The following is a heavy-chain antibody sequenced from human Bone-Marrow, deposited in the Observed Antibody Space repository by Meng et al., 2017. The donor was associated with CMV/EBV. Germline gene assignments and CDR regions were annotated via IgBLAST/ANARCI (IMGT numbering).Heavy chain of an antibody. V-gene: IGHV1-69*01. CDR1: GRIARSYA. Sequence: SSVNLSCQASGRIARSYALNWVRQAPGQGLEWMGGIIPLFGTTNYPQSYQGRVTITADASTRTTYMHLKRLRSEDTAVYYCTLGDFWGPGTLVTVSS. CDR3: TLGDF. D-gene: IGHD7-27*01. CDR2: IIPLFGTT. J-gene: IGHJ4*02.